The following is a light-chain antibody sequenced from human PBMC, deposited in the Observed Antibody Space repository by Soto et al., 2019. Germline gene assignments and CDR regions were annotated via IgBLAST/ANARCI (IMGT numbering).Light chain of an antibody. J-gene: IGKJ1*01. CDR3: QQYDKWPPWT. CDR1: QSVSSN. CDR2: GAA. Sequence: TQSPATLSLSPGERATLSCRASQSVSSNLAWYQQKPGQAPRLLIYGAATRATGIPARFSGSGSGTEFTLTINSLQSEDFAVYYCQQYDKWPPWTFGLGTKVDI. V-gene: IGKV3-15*01.